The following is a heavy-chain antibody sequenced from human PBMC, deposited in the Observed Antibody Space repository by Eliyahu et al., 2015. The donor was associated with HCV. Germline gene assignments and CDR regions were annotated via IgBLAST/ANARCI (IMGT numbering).Heavy chain of an antibody. CDR2: LFPDDSDT. D-gene: IGHD2-2*01. V-gene: IGHV5-51*01. CDR1: GYSFTSXW. Sequence: EVQLVQSGAEVKKPGESLKIPCXVSGYSFTSXWIGWXXQMPGKGLEGMGVLFPDDSDTRYSPSFQGQVTISADKSTNTAYLQWSSLKASDTAMYYCARGYCGTTICPRTETFDYWGQGTLVTVSS. J-gene: IGHJ4*02. CDR3: ARGYCGTTICPRTETFDY.